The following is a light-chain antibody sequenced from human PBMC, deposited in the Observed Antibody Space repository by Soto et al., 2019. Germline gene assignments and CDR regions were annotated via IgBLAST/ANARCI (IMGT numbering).Light chain of an antibody. CDR3: QQRSNWPIT. CDR1: ESVTNY. V-gene: IGKV3-11*01. CDR2: DVS. Sequence: IVLTQSPATLSLSPWERGTLSCRASESVTNYLAWYQQKPGQAPRLLVYDVSNRATGTPARFSGGGSGTDFTLTISNLEPEDFAVYYCQQRSNWPITFGQGTRLEIK. J-gene: IGKJ5*01.